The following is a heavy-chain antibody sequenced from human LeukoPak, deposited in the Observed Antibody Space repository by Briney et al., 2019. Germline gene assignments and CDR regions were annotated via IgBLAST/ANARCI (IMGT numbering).Heavy chain of an antibody. CDR1: GGSISSYY. CDR3: ARKKCSSTSCYKELGAFDI. J-gene: IGHJ3*02. CDR2: IYYSGST. V-gene: IGHV4-59*12. Sequence: SETLSLTCTVSGGSISSYYWSWIRQPPGKGLEWIGYIYYSGSTNYNPSLKSRVTMSVDTSKNQVSLKLSSVTAADTAVYYCARKKCSSTSCYKELGAFDIWGQGTMVTASS. D-gene: IGHD2-2*02.